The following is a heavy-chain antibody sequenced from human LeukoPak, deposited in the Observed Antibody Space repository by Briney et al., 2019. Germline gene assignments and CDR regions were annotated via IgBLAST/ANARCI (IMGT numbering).Heavy chain of an antibody. V-gene: IGHV3-33*01. Sequence: GGSLRLSCAASGFSLIKYGILWVRQAPGKGLESLAVFWAHGRSQYNADSVKGRFSISRDTATNTLYLQMNSLRAEDTAIYYCARDDDTSSHYSLFEYWGQGTRVTVPS. D-gene: IGHD3-22*01. CDR3: ARDDDTSSHYSLFEY. CDR1: GFSLIKYG. CDR2: FWAHGRSQ. J-gene: IGHJ4*02.